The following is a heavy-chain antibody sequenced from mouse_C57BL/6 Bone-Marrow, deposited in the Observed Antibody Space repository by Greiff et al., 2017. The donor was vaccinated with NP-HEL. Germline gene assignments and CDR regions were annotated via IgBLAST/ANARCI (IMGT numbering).Heavy chain of an antibody. Sequence: VQLQQSGAELARPGASVKLSCKASGYTFTSYGISWVKQRPGQGLEWIGEIYPRSGNTYYNEKFKGKATLTADKSSSTAYMELRSLTSEDSAVYFCARFYDYDGPCAYWGQGTLVTVSA. CDR3: ARFYDYDGPCAY. J-gene: IGHJ3*01. D-gene: IGHD2-4*01. V-gene: IGHV1-81*01. CDR2: IYPRSGNT. CDR1: GYTFTSYG.